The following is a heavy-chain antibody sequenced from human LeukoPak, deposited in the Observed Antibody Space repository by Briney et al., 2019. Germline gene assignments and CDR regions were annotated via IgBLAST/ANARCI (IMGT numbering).Heavy chain of an antibody. J-gene: IGHJ4*02. V-gene: IGHV4-39*01. CDR1: GGSIRSSSYY. CDR2: IYYSGST. CDR3: ARQVVAVAGTGYVEY. Sequence: SETLSLTCTVSGGSIRSSSYYWGWIRQPPGKGLEWIGSIYYSGSTYYNASLKSRGTISVDTSKNQFSLKLNSVTAADTAVYFCARQVVAVAGTGYVEYWLQGTLVTVSS. D-gene: IGHD6-19*01.